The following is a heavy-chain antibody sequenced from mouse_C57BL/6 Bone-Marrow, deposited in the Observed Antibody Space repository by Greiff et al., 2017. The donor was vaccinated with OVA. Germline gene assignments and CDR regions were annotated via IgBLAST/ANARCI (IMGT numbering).Heavy chain of an antibody. CDR1: GYSITSGYY. Sequence: EVKLMESGPGLVKPSQSLSLTCSVTGYSITSGYYWNWIRQFPGNKLEWMGYISYDGSNNYNPSLKNRISITRDTSKNQFFLKLNSVTTEDTATYYCARDYYGSRMDYWGQGTSVTVSS. V-gene: IGHV3-6*01. D-gene: IGHD1-1*01. J-gene: IGHJ4*01. CDR2: ISYDGSN. CDR3: ARDYYGSRMDY.